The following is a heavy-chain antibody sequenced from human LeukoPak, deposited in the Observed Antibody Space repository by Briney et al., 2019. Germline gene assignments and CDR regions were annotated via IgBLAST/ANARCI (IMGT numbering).Heavy chain of an antibody. D-gene: IGHD4-23*01. Sequence: SVKVSCKASGYTFTSYYMHWVRQAPGQGLEWMGGIIPIFGTANYAQKFKGRVTITADESTYTAYMELSSLRSEDTAVYYCARGWLAENMVVTPYNYWGQGTRVTVSS. CDR2: IIPIFGTA. J-gene: IGHJ4*02. CDR3: ARGWLAENMVVTPYNY. CDR1: GYTFTSYY. V-gene: IGHV1-69*13.